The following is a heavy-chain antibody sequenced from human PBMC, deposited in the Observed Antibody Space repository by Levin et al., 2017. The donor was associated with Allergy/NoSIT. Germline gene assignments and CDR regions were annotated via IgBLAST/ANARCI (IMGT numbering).Heavy chain of an antibody. CDR3: ARRGDFWSGLVHWFDP. V-gene: IGHV1-2*06. CDR1: GYTFTGYY. J-gene: IGHJ5*02. Sequence: GESLKISCKASGYTFTGYYMHWVRQAPGQGLEWMGRINPNSGGTNYAQKFQGRVTMTRDTSISTAYMELSRLRSDDTAVYYCARRGDFWSGLVHWFDPWGQGTLVTVSS. D-gene: IGHD3-3*01. CDR2: INPNSGGT.